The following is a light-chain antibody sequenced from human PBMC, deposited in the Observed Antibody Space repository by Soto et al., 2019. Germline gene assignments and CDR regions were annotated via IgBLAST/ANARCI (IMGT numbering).Light chain of an antibody. CDR3: LQYGTSPLT. CDR2: GTS. Sequence: EIVLTQSPDTLSLSPGEGATLSCRASQSVDTKYLAWSQQKPGQAPRLLIYGTSSRATGVQDRFSGSGSGTDFTPTITRLEPEDFAVYYCLQYGTSPLTFGQGTRLETK. CDR1: QSVDTKY. V-gene: IGKV3-20*01. J-gene: IGKJ5*01.